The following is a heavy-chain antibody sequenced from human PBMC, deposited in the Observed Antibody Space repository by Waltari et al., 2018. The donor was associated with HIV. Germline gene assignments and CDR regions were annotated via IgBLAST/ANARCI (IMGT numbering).Heavy chain of an antibody. D-gene: IGHD5-12*01. CDR1: GASLKTHY. V-gene: IGHV4-59*11. Sequence: VQLRESGPGLVKPSDTLSLVCNIPGASLKTHYWNWIRQSPEKGLEWIGYFYYSGSANYNSGSTTYNPSLQSRVTISVARSKTQVSLRLRAVSAADTGVYFCARGNCHLGSCLLVAYPFDFWGQGIPVVVSS. CDR2: FYYSGSA. CDR3: ARGNCHLGSCLLVAYPFDF. J-gene: IGHJ3*01.